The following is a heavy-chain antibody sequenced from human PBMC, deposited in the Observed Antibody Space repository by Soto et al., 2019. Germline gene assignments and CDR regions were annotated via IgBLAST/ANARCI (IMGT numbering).Heavy chain of an antibody. Sequence: EVQLLESGGGLVQPGGSLRLSCAASGFTFSSYAMSWVRQAPGKGLEWVSAISGSGGSTYYADSVKGRFTISRDNSKNTLYLQMNSLRADDTAVYYCAKISSSWYPRAYYYYGMDVWGQGTTVTVSS. J-gene: IGHJ6*02. D-gene: IGHD6-13*01. CDR1: GFTFSSYA. V-gene: IGHV3-23*01. CDR3: AKISSSWYPRAYYYYGMDV. CDR2: ISGSGGST.